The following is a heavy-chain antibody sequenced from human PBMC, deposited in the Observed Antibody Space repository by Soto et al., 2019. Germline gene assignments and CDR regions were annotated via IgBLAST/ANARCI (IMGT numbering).Heavy chain of an antibody. V-gene: IGHV1-46*01. Sequence: ASVKVSCKASGYTFTNYYMHWVRQAPGQGLEWMGIINPSGGSTNYAQEFQGRLTMTRDTSTSTVSMELSSLRSEDTAMYYCASRSYSSGDVWGQGTTVTVSS. CDR1: GYTFTNYY. CDR3: ASRSYSSGDV. J-gene: IGHJ6*02. CDR2: INPSGGST. D-gene: IGHD6-25*01.